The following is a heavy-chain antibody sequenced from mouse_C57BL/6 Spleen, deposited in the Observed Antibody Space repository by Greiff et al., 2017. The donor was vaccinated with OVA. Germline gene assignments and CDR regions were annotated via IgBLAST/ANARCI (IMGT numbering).Heavy chain of an antibody. V-gene: IGHV14-3*01. CDR2: IDPANGNT. Sequence: EVQVVESVAGLVRPGASVKLSCTASGFNIKNTYMHWVKQRPEPGLEWIGRIDPANGNTKYAPKFQGKATIHEDTSSNTAYLQLSSLTSEDTAIYYCAREFFALGYGSSWRAMDYWGQGTSVTVSS. J-gene: IGHJ4*01. D-gene: IGHD1-1*01. CDR1: GFNIKNTY. CDR3: AREFFALGYGSSWRAMDY.